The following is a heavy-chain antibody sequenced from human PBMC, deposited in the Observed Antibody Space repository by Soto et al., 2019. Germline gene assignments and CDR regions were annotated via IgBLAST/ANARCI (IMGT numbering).Heavy chain of an antibody. CDR2: VNSDGSDT. Sequence: PGGSLRLSCVASGFTFSNYWMHWVRQAPGKGLVWVSRVNSDGSDTSYADSVKGRFTISRDNAKNTLYLQMNSLRAEDTAVYYCARDHDYIWGIYAYLDYWGQGTLVTVSS. CDR3: ARDHDYIWGIYAYLDY. CDR1: GFTFSNYW. V-gene: IGHV3-74*01. J-gene: IGHJ4*02. D-gene: IGHD3-16*01.